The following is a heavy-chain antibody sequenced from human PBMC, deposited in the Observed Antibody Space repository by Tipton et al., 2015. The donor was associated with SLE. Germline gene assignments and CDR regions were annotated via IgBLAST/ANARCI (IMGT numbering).Heavy chain of an antibody. CDR2: MNPNSGHT. Sequence: QSGAEVKKPGASVKVSCKASGYTFTSYDINWVRQATGQGLEWVGGMNPNSGHTGYARKFQGRVAMTRDTSMSTAYMELTSLRSEDTTVYYCATHTWGYGFDLWGQGTPVTVSS. D-gene: IGHD5-12*01. J-gene: IGHJ5*02. CDR1: GYTFTSYD. CDR3: ATHTWGYGFDL. V-gene: IGHV1-8*01.